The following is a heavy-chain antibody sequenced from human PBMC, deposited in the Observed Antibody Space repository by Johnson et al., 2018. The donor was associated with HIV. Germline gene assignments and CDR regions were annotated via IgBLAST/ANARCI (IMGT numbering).Heavy chain of an antibody. CDR3: ARERDDSSGYYYHDAVDI. Sequence: MQLVESGGGLIQPGGSLRLSCAASGFTVSSNYMSWVRQAPGKGLEWVSVIYSGGSTYYADSVKGRFTISRDNSKNTLYLQMNSLRAEDTAVYYCARERDDSSGYYYHDAVDIWGQGTMVTVSS. J-gene: IGHJ3*02. D-gene: IGHD3-22*01. CDR1: GFTVSSNY. CDR2: IYSGGST. V-gene: IGHV3-53*01.